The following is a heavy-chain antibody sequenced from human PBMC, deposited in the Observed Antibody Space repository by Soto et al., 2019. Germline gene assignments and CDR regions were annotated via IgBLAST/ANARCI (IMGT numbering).Heavy chain of an antibody. D-gene: IGHD2-15*01. Sequence: GGSLRLSCAATGFTLRTNGMSWFRQAPGKGLEWVSSILGSGGDTYYVDSLKGRFTISRDNSKNTLYLQLNSLGAEDTALYYCAGHGGYSYLGQGTLVTVSS. CDR1: GFTLRTNG. V-gene: IGHV3-23*01. CDR2: ILGSGGDT. J-gene: IGHJ4*02. CDR3: AGHGGYSY.